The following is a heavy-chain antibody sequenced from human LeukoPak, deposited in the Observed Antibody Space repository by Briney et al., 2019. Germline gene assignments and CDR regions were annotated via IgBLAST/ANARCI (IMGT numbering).Heavy chain of an antibody. D-gene: IGHD3-10*01. J-gene: IGHJ4*02. CDR2: ISAYNGNT. CDR3: ARDLTHYYGSGSYPAPVDY. Sequence: ASVKVSCEASGYTFTSYGISWVRQAPGQGLEWMGWISAYNGNTNYAQKLQGRVTMTTDTSTSTAYMELRSLRSDDTAVYYCARDLTHYYGSGSYPAPVDYWGQGTLVTVSS. CDR1: GYTFTSYG. V-gene: IGHV1-18*01.